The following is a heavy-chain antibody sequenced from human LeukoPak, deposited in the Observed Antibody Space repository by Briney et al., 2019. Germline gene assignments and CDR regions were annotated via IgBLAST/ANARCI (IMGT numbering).Heavy chain of an antibody. V-gene: IGHV4-30-4*01. J-gene: IGHJ4*02. CDR1: GGSISSGDYY. CDR2: IYYSGST. Sequence: PSETLSLTCTVSGGSISSGDYYWSWIRQPPGKGLEWIGYIYYSGSTYYNPSLKSRVTISVDTSKNQFSLKLSSVTAADTAVYYCARDPRVDTAMAPYYFDYWGQGTLVTVSS. CDR3: ARDPRVDTAMAPYYFDY. D-gene: IGHD5-18*01.